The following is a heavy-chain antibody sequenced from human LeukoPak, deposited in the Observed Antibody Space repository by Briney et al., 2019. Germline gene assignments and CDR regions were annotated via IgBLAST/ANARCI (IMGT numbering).Heavy chain of an antibody. CDR3: ARESITLNWFDP. CDR1: GGSISSGGYS. CDR2: IYHSGST. J-gene: IGHJ5*02. Sequence: SETLPLTCAVSGGSISSGGYSWSWIRQPPGKGLEWIGYIYHSGSTYYNPSLKSRVTISVDRSKNQFSLKLSSVTAADTAVYYCARESITLNWFDPWGQGTLVTVSS. V-gene: IGHV4-30-2*01. D-gene: IGHD3-10*01.